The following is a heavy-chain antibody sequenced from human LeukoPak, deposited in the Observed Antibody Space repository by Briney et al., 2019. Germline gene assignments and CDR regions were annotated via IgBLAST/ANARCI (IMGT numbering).Heavy chain of an antibody. D-gene: IGHD6-6*01. J-gene: IGHJ4*02. V-gene: IGHV5-10-1*01. CDR2: IDPSDSYI. Sequence: GESLKISCKGSGYSFTSYWISWVRQMPGKGLEWMGRIDPSDSYIKYSPSFQGHVSISADKSISTAYLQWSSLKASDTAIYYCARRSSIAPRLFDYWGQGTLVTVSS. CDR3: ARRSSIAPRLFDY. CDR1: GYSFTSYW.